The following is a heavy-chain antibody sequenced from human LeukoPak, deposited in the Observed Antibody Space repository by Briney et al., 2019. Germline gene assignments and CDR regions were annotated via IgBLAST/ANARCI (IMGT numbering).Heavy chain of an antibody. Sequence: SETLSLTCAVYGGSFSGYYWSWIRQPPGKGLEWIGENNHSGSTNYNPSLKSRVTISVDTSKNQFSLKVSSVTAADTAVYYCARQTSYSSSWPFDYWGQGTLVTVSS. CDR2: NNHSGST. CDR1: GGSFSGYY. CDR3: ARQTSYSSSWPFDY. J-gene: IGHJ4*02. D-gene: IGHD6-13*01. V-gene: IGHV4-34*01.